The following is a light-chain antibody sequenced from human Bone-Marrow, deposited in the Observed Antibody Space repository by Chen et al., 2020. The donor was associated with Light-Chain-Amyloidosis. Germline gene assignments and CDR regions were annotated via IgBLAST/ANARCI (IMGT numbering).Light chain of an antibody. CDR2: DDS. CDR3: QVWDRSRDRPV. Sequence: SYVLTQPSSASVAPGQTATIACGGNKIGSTSVHWYQQTPGQAPLLVVYDDSDRHSGIPERLSGSKSGDTATLTSSRVEAGDEADYYCQVWDRSRDRPVFGGGTKLTVL. V-gene: IGLV3-21*02. CDR1: KIGSTS. J-gene: IGLJ3*02.